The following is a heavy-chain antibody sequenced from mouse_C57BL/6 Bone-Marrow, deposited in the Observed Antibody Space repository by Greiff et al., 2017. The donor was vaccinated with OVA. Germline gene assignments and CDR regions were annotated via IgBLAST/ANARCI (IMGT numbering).Heavy chain of an antibody. V-gene: IGHV5-2*03. CDR2: INTDGGST. D-gene: IGHD2-5*01. CDR3: ARYSTFYAMDY. Sequence: EVKLEESGGGLVQPGASLKLSCESNEYEFPSHDMSWVRKTPEQRLELVAAINTDGGSTYYPDTMERRSIITRDNSTKTLYLQMSSLRSEDAALYYCARYSTFYAMDYWGQGTSVTVSS. CDR1: EYEFPSHD. J-gene: IGHJ4*01.